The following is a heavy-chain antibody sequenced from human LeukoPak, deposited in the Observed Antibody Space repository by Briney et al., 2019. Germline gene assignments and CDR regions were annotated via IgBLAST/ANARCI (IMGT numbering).Heavy chain of an antibody. CDR1: GFTFSSYA. CDR3: AKSFGEYYYYYGMDV. Sequence: PGGSLRLSCAASGFTFSSYAMSWVRQAPGKGLEWVSAISGSGGSTYYADSVKGRFTISRDNSKNTLYLQMNSLRAEDTAVYYCAKSFGEYYYYYGMDVWGQGTTVTVSS. V-gene: IGHV3-23*01. D-gene: IGHD3-10*01. CDR2: ISGSGGST. J-gene: IGHJ6*02.